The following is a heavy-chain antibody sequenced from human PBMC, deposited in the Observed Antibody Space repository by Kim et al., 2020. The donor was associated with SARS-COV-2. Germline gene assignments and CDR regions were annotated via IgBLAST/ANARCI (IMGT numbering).Heavy chain of an antibody. CDR3: TRAGGWF. D-gene: IGHD3-10*01. CDR1: GISINDYW. CDR2: IRQDGNEK. J-gene: IGHJ4*02. V-gene: IGHV3-7*03. Sequence: GGSLRLSCAVSGISINDYWMSWVCQPPGKGLEWVANIRQDGNEKYYVDSVKGRFTISRDNAKNSLSLQMSRLRVEDTAVYYCTRAGGWFWGQGSLVTVSS.